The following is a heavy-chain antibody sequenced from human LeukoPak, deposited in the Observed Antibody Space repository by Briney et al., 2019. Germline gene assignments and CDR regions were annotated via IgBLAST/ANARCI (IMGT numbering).Heavy chain of an antibody. CDR3: VSCDFWSGYVFDY. Sequence: GGSLRLSCAATGFTFSSYGMHWVRQAPGKGLEWVAFIRNDGSSKYYADSVKGRFTISRDNSKNTLYLQMNSLRVEDTAVYYCVSCDFWSGYVFDYWGQGTLVTVSS. D-gene: IGHD3-3*01. V-gene: IGHV3-30*02. J-gene: IGHJ4*02. CDR1: GFTFSSYG. CDR2: IRNDGSSK.